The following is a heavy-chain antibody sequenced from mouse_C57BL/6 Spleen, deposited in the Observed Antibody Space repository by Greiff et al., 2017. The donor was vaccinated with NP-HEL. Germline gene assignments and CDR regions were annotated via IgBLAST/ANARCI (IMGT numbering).Heavy chain of an antibody. V-gene: IGHV1-74*01. CDR1: GYTFTSYW. Sequence: VQLQQPGAELVKPGASVKVSCKASGYTFTSYWMHWVKQRPGQGLEWIGRIHPSDSDTNYNQKFKGKATLTVDKSSSTAYMQLSSLTSEDSAVYYCAIQRDYYGSSSIYYAMDYWGQGTSVTVSS. D-gene: IGHD1-1*01. CDR3: AIQRDYYGSSSIYYAMDY. J-gene: IGHJ4*01. CDR2: IHPSDSDT.